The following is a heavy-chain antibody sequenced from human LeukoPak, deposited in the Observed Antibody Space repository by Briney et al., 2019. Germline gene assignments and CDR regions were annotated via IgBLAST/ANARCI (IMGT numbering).Heavy chain of an antibody. V-gene: IGHV3-21*01. D-gene: IGHD1-26*01. Sequence: PGGSLRLSCAASGFTFSSYSMNWVRQAPGKGLEWVSSISSSSSYICYADSVKGRFTISRDNAKNSLYLQMNSLRAEDTAVYYCARDSKGGSYWFDPWGQGTLVTVSS. CDR2: ISSSSSYI. CDR3: ARDSKGGSYWFDP. CDR1: GFTFSSYS. J-gene: IGHJ5*02.